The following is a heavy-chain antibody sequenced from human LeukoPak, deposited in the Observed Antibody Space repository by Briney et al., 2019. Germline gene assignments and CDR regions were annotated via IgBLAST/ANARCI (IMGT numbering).Heavy chain of an antibody. D-gene: IGHD3-22*01. CDR3: AKVGMKYYYDSSGYYQPEDY. V-gene: IGHV3-30*02. CDR1: GFTFSSYG. J-gene: IGHJ4*02. CDR2: IRYDGSNK. Sequence: GGSLRLSCAASGFTFSSYGMHWVRQAPGKGLEWVAFIRYDGSNKYYADSVKGRFTISRDNSKNTLYLQMNSLRAEDTVVYYCAKVGMKYYYDSSGYYQPEDYWGQGTLVTVSS.